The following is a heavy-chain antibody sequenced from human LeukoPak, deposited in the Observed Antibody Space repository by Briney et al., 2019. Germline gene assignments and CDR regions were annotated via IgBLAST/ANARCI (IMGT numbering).Heavy chain of an antibody. V-gene: IGHV3-53*01. Sequence: PGGSLTLSCEGSGFSVSTKYMNWVRQAPGKGLEWVSILYSGSTTYYTDSAKGRFTVSRDDSKNTLYLHMNSLGVEDTAVYYCARVGDHYHWYLDVWGRGTLVTVSS. J-gene: IGHJ2*01. CDR2: LYSGSTT. D-gene: IGHD3-10*01. CDR3: ARVGDHYHWYLDV. CDR1: GFSVSTKY.